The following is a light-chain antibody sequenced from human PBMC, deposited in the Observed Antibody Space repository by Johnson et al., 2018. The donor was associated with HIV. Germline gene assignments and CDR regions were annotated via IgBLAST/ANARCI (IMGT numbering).Light chain of an antibody. CDR3: GTWDSSLSAGCV. CDR1: TSNIGNNF. V-gene: IGLV1-51*01. Sequence: QSLLTQPPSVSAAPGQKVTISCSGSTSNIGNNFVSWYQHLPGTAPKLLIYDNNKRPSGIPDRFSGSKSGTSATLGITGLQTGDEADYYCGTWDSSLSAGCVFGTGTKVTVL. CDR2: DNN. J-gene: IGLJ1*01.